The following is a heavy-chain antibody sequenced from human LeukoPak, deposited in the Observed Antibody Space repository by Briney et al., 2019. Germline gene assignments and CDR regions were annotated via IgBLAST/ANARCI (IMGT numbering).Heavy chain of an antibody. CDR3: ARDPPYSSSRLDAFDI. CDR1: GGTFSSYA. J-gene: IGHJ3*02. Sequence: GASVKVSCKASGGTFSSYAISWVRQAPGQGLEWMGGIIPIFGTANYAQKFQGRVTITADESTSTAYVELSSLRSEDTAVYYCARDPPYSSSRLDAFDIWGQGTMVTVSS. D-gene: IGHD6-6*01. CDR2: IIPIFGTA. V-gene: IGHV1-69*01.